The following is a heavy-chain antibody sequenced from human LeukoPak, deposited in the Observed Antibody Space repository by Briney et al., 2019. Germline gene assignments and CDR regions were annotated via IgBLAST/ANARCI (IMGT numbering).Heavy chain of an antibody. V-gene: IGHV4-59*12. J-gene: IGHJ6*02. CDR2: IYYSGST. CDR3: ARRGSRDGYPPQPYYYYGMDV. CDR1: GGSISSYY. D-gene: IGHD5-24*01. Sequence: SETLSLTCTVSGGSISSYYWSWIRQPPGKGLEWIGYIYYSGSTNYNPSLKSRVTISVDTSKNQFSLKLSSVTAADTAVYYCARRGSRDGYPPQPYYYYGMDVWGQGTTVTVSS.